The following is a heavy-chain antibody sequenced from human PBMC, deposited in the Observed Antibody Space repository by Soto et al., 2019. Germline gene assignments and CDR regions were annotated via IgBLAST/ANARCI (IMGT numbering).Heavy chain of an antibody. CDR2: ISSSSSTI. Sequence: PGGSLRLSCAASGVTFSSYSMNWVRQAPGKGLEWVSYISSSSSTIYYADSVKGRFTISRDNSKNTLYLEMNSLRAEDTAVYFCAREGSYYDIWTAYYSYCDYWGQGTLVTVSS. CDR3: AREGSYYDIWTAYYSYCDY. V-gene: IGHV3-48*01. D-gene: IGHD3-9*01. CDR1: GVTFSSYS. J-gene: IGHJ4*02.